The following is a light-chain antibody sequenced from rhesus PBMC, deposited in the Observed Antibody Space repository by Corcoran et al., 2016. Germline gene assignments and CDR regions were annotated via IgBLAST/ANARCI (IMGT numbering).Light chain of an antibody. J-gene: IGKJ2*01. CDR1: QGISNR. CDR2: RAF. V-gene: IGKV1-69*01. CDR3: QQHDNSPYS. Sequence: DIQMTQSPSSLSASVGDRVTITCRASQGISNRLDWYQQKPGKAPKLLHKRAFNLETGVPSRFSGSGAGTNFTLTISSLQPEDIATYYCQQHDNSPYSFGQGTKVEIK.